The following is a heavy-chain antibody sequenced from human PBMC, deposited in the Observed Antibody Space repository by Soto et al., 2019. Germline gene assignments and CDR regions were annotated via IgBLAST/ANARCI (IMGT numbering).Heavy chain of an antibody. V-gene: IGHV3-15*01. CDR1: GFIFTNAY. J-gene: IGHJ4*02. Sequence: EVQLVESGGGLVKPGGSLRLSCAASGFIFTNAYMSWVRQTPEKGLEWVARIKSKSTGGTIDYAAPVKGRFTISRDDYETTVSLQMNSLKAEDTALYYCTTGDFWGQGILVTVSS. CDR2: IKSKSTGGTI. CDR3: TTGDF.